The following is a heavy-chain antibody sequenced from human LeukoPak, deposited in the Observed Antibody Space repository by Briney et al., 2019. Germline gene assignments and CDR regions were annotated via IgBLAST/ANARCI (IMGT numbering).Heavy chain of an antibody. D-gene: IGHD6-19*01. CDR1: GGSFSGYY. J-gene: IGHJ4*02. CDR3: ARDRIAVAGTGFDY. CDR2: INHSGST. Sequence: SETLSLTCAVYGGSFSGYYWSWIRQPPGKGLEWIWEINHSGSTNYNPSLKSRVTISVDTSKNQFSLKLSSVTAADTAVYYCARDRIAVAGTGFDYWGQGTLVTVSS. V-gene: IGHV4-34*01.